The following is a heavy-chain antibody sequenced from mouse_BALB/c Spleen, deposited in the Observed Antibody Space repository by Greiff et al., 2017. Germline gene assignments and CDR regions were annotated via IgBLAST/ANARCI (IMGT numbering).Heavy chain of an antibody. CDR2: IDPANGNT. CDR3: ARRGYYYAMDY. V-gene: IGHV14-3*02. Sequence: VHVKQSGAELVKPGASVKLSCTASGFNIKDTYMHWVKQRPEQGLEWIGRIDPANGNTKYDPKFQGKATITADTSSNTAYLQLSSLTSEDTAVYYCARRGYYYAMDYWGQGTSVTVSS. CDR1: GFNIKDTY. J-gene: IGHJ4*01. D-gene: IGHD2-12*01.